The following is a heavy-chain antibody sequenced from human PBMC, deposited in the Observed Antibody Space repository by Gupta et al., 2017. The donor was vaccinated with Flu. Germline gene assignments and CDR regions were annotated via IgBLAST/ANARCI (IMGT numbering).Heavy chain of an antibody. CDR3: ARDPAFGAYDV. Sequence: WVRQDPVKGLERVANMNPDGSGKYYVDSVKGRFTISRDNAKNSLLLQMSSLTVEDTAIYYCARDPAFGAYDVWGQGTMVTVSP. D-gene: IGHD3-10*01. CDR2: MNPDGSGK. V-gene: IGHV3-7*03. J-gene: IGHJ3*01.